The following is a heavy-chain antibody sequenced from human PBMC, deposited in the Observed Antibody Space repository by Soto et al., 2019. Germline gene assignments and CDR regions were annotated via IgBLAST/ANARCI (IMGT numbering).Heavy chain of an antibody. D-gene: IGHD3-16*01. CDR3: ARDYVADAFDI. V-gene: IGHV4-61*01. CDR1: GGSVSSGSYY. CDR2: IYYSGST. J-gene: IGHJ3*02. Sequence: SETLSLTCTVSGGSVSSGSYYWSWIRQPPGKGLEWIGYIYYSGSTNYNPSLKSRVTISVDTSKNQFSLKLSSVTAADTAVYYCARDYVADAFDIWGQGTMVTVSS.